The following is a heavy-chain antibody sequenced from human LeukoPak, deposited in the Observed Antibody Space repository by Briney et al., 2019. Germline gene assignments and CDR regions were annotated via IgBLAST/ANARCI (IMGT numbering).Heavy chain of an antibody. Sequence: SETLSLTCTVSGGSISSSSYYWGWIRQPPGKGLEWIGSIYYSGSTYYNPSLKSRVTISVDTSKNQFSLKLSSVTAAGTAVYYCARRRYDSSGYLTAFDIWGQGTMVTVSS. V-gene: IGHV4-39*01. J-gene: IGHJ3*02. CDR3: ARRRYDSSGYLTAFDI. CDR1: GGSISSSSYY. D-gene: IGHD3-22*01. CDR2: IYYSGST.